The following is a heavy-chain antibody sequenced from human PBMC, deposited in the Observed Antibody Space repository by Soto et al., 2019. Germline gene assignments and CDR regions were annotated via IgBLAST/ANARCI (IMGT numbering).Heavy chain of an antibody. D-gene: IGHD1-26*01. Sequence: VQLQESGPGLVKPSQTLSLTCTVSGGSISTGGYYWSWIRQHPGRGLEWIGYIYHSGMTFSNPSLQSRVAISIDTSKNKFSLKLSSVTAADTAVYYCATVRWELHDAFDIWGQGTMVSASS. V-gene: IGHV4-31*03. CDR1: GGSISTGGYY. CDR2: IYHSGMT. J-gene: IGHJ3*02. CDR3: ATVRWELHDAFDI.